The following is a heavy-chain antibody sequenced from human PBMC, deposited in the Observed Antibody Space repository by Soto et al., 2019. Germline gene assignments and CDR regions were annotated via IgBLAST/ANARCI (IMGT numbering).Heavy chain of an antibody. CDR1: GGSISSSNW. D-gene: IGHD6-13*01. CDR3: ARVRGQLVPYYYYYGMDV. V-gene: IGHV4-4*02. Sequence: TSETLSLTCAVSGGSISSSNWWSWVRQPPGKGLEWIGEIYHSGSTNYNPSLKSRVTISVDKSKNQFSLKLSSVTAADTAVYYCARVRGQLVPYYYYYGMDVSGQGTTVPVSS. CDR2: IYHSGST. J-gene: IGHJ6*02.